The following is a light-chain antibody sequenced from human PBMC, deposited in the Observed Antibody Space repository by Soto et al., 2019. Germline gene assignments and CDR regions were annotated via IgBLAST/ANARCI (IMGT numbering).Light chain of an antibody. CDR1: QSFSNSQ. J-gene: IGKJ1*01. V-gene: IGKV3-20*01. CDR3: QQYGSSSWT. CDR2: CAS. Sequence: EVVLTQSPGTLSLSPGERAPLSCRARQSFSNSQLAWYQQKPGQAPRLLIYCASNRATGIPDRFSGSGSGTDFTLTISRLEPEDFAVYYCQQYGSSSWTFGQGTKVEVK.